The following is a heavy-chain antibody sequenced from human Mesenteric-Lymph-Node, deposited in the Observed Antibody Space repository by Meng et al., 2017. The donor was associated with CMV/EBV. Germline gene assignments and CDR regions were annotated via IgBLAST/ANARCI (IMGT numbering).Heavy chain of an antibody. CDR3: AKDRSGSGSYYMFSDY. V-gene: IGHV3-30*02. Sequence: GESLKISCAASGIPLSSYAMHWVRQAPGKGLEWVAYIRYDGANKYYEDSVKGRFTISRDNSKNTLYLQMNSLRAEDTAVYYCAKDRSGSGSYYMFSDYWGQGTLVTVSS. CDR2: IRYDGANK. CDR1: GIPLSSYA. D-gene: IGHD3-10*01. J-gene: IGHJ4*02.